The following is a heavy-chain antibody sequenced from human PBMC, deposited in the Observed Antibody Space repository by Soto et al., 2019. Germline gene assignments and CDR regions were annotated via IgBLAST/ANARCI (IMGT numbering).Heavy chain of an antibody. CDR3: VKDLRGGIAVDDAFDI. V-gene: IGHV3-64D*08. J-gene: IGHJ3*02. Sequence: GGSLRLSCSASGFTFSSYAMHWVRQAPGKGLEYVSAISSNGGSTYYADSVKGRFTISRDNSKNTLYLQMSSLRAEDTAVYYCVKDLRGGIAVDDAFDIWGQGTMVTVSS. CDR2: ISSNGGST. CDR1: GFTFSSYA. D-gene: IGHD6-19*01.